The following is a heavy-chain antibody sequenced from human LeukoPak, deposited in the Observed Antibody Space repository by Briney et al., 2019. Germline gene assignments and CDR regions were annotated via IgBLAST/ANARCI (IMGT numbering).Heavy chain of an antibody. CDR3: ATRRGYSNDPYSYYYYGMDV. CDR1: GFTFSSYW. D-gene: IGHD5-18*01. Sequence: PGGSLRLSCAASGFTFSSYWMSWVRQAPGKGLEWVANIKQDGSEKYYVDSVKGRFTISRDNAKNSLYLQMNSLRAEDTAVYYYATRRGYSNDPYSYYYYGMDVWGKGTTVTVSS. J-gene: IGHJ6*04. CDR2: IKQDGSEK. V-gene: IGHV3-7*03.